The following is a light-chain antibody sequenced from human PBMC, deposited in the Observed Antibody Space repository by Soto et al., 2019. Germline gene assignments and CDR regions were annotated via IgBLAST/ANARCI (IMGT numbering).Light chain of an antibody. CDR3: QQYNNWPQT. CDR2: DAS. CDR1: QSLRSS. V-gene: IGKV3-15*01. J-gene: IGKJ1*01. Sequence: ETMMTQSPDTLSVSLGERATLSCSASQSLRSSLAWYQQKPGQAPRLLIYDASTRATGIPARFSGSGSGTDLALTIRGLQSEDFAVYYCQQYNNWPQTFGQGTKVEIK.